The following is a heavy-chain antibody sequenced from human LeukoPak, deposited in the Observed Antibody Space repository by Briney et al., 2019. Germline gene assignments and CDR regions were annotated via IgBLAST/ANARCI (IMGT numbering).Heavy chain of an antibody. Sequence: GGSLRLSCAASGFTFSSYSMNWVRQAPGKGLGWVSSISSSSSYIYYADSVKGRFTISRDNAKNSLYLQMNSLRAEDTAVYYCARVHVGRYCSSTSCYINYWGQGTLVTVSS. J-gene: IGHJ4*02. V-gene: IGHV3-21*01. D-gene: IGHD2-2*02. CDR3: ARVHVGRYCSSTSCYINY. CDR1: GFTFSSYS. CDR2: ISSSSSYI.